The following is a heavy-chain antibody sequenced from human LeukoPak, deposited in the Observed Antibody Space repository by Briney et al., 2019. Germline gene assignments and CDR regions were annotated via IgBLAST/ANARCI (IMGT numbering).Heavy chain of an antibody. CDR2: IRSKNDGGTT. CDR1: GFPFTIAW. Sequence: GGSPRLSCAASGFPFTIAWMSWVRQAPGDGLEWIGRIRSKNDGGTTDYAAPVKGKFTISRDDSKSTLYLHMSSLTTEDTAIYYCTAYYDFLTGYNTRRDYWGRGTLVTVSP. V-gene: IGHV3-15*01. D-gene: IGHD3-9*01. J-gene: IGHJ4*02. CDR3: TAYYDFLTGYNTRRDY.